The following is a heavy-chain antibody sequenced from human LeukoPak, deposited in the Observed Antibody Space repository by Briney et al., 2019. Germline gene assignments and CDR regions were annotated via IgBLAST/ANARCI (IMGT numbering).Heavy chain of an antibody. D-gene: IGHD3-22*01. Sequence: PGGSLRLSCAASGFTFSGSAMHWVRQASGKGLEWVGRIRSKANSYATAYAASVKGRFTISRDDSKNTAYLQMNSLKTEDTAVYYCTRGPYYDSSGYYYWGQGTLVTVSS. CDR2: IRSKANSYAT. CDR3: TRGPYYDSSGYYY. V-gene: IGHV3-73*01. CDR1: GFTFSGSA. J-gene: IGHJ4*02.